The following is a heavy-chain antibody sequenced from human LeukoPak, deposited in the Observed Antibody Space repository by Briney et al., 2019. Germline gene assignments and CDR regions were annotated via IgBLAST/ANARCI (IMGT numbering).Heavy chain of an antibody. CDR3: ARGNYGDYGQNWFDP. CDR1: GFTFSSYW. Sequence: GGSLRLSCAASGFTFSSYWMSWVRQAPGKGLEWVANIKQDGSEKYYVDSVKGRFTISRDNAKNSLYLQMNSLRAEDTAVYYCARGNYGDYGQNWFDPWGQGTLVTVSS. D-gene: IGHD4-17*01. J-gene: IGHJ5*02. CDR2: IKQDGSEK. V-gene: IGHV3-7*01.